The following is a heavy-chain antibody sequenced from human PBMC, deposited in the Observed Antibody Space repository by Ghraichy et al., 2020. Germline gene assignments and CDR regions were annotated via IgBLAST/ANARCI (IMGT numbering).Heavy chain of an antibody. D-gene: IGHD3-10*01. V-gene: IGHV4-59*08. Sequence: SETLSLTCTVSGGSISGNFWSWIRQPPGKGLEWIGYTYYSGTTSYNPSLKSRVTISVDTSKRQLSLKLTSVTAADTAVYFCARQGSGGFDPWGQGTLVTVSS. CDR1: GGSISGNF. J-gene: IGHJ5*02. CDR2: TYYSGTT. CDR3: ARQGSGGFDP.